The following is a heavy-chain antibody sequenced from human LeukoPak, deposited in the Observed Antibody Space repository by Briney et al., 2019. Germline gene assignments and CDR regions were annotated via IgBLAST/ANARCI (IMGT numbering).Heavy chain of an antibody. J-gene: IGHJ6*02. CDR3: AKDRIAAVGTPYYYYGMDV. V-gene: IGHV3-23*01. D-gene: IGHD6-13*01. CDR2: NSGGSS. Sequence: GGSLRLSCAASGFTFSTYGVYWVRQAPGKGLEWVSSNSGGSSYYADSVKGRFTISRDNSKNTLYLQMNSLRAEDTAVYYCAKDRIAAVGTPYYYYGMDVWGQGTTVTVSS. CDR1: GFTFSTYG.